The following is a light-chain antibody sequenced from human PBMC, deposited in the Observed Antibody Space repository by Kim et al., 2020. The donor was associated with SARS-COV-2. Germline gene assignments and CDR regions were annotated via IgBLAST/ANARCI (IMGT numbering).Light chain of an antibody. CDR1: QTVTRNY. CDR3: QQYGSSPYT. V-gene: IGKV3-20*01. Sequence: EIVLTQSPGTLSLSPGERATLSCRASQTVTRNYLAWYQQKPGQAPRLLIYAASSRATGIPDRFSGSGSGTDFTLNISRLEPEDFAVYYCQQYGSSPYTFGQGTKLEI. CDR2: AAS. J-gene: IGKJ2*01.